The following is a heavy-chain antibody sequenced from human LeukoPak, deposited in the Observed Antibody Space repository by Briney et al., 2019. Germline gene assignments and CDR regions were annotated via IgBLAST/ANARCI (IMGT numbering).Heavy chain of an antibody. CDR2: IKHDGSEK. J-gene: IGHJ6*03. CDR3: ARDGGFDAFDVFYYYMDV. V-gene: IGHV3-7*01. Sequence: GGSLRLSCADSGFTFSRYWMSSVRQAPGKGLEWVANIKHDGSEKYYVDSMKGRFTISRDNAKKSLYLQMNSLRAEDTAVYYCARDGGFDAFDVFYYYMDVWGKGTTVSVSS. CDR1: GFTFSRYW. D-gene: IGHD3-9*01.